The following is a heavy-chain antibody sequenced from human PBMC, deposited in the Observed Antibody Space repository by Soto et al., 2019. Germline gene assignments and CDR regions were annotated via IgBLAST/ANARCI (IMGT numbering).Heavy chain of an antibody. V-gene: IGHV3-23*01. CDR3: SKYISGDLFPYYYYGMDV. CDR1: GFNFSSYA. CDR2: VIASGGTT. J-gene: IGHJ6*02. Sequence: EGQLLESGGGLVRPGGSLRLSCAASGFNFSSYAMSWVRQAPGMGLEWVSTVIASGGTTYYADSVKGRFTISRDNSKNTLYVQMTSLRAEDTAVYFCSKYISGDLFPYYYYGMDVWGQGTTVTVSS. D-gene: IGHD6-19*01.